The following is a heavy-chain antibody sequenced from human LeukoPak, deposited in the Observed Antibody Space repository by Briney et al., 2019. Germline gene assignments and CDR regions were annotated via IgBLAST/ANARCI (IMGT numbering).Heavy chain of an antibody. V-gene: IGHV1-69*05. Sequence: ASVKVSCKASGGTFSSYAISWVRQAPGQGLEWMGGIIPIFGSANYAQKFQGRVTITTDESTSTAYMELSSLRSEDTAVYYCAREGVATLDYWGQGTLVTVSS. CDR1: GGTFSSYA. D-gene: IGHD5-12*01. J-gene: IGHJ4*02. CDR2: IIPIFGSA. CDR3: AREGVATLDY.